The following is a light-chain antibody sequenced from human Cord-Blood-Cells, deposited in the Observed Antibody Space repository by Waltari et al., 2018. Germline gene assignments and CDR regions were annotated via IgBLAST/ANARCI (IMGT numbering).Light chain of an antibody. Sequence: QSALTQPASVSGSPGQPITISCTGTSSVVGGYTYASCYQQHPGKAPKLMIYDVSNRPSGVSNRFSGSKSGNTASLTISGLQAEDEADYYCSSYTSSSTRVFGGGTKLTVL. J-gene: IGLJ3*02. CDR1: SSVVGGYTY. V-gene: IGLV2-14*03. CDR2: DVS. CDR3: SSYTSSSTRV.